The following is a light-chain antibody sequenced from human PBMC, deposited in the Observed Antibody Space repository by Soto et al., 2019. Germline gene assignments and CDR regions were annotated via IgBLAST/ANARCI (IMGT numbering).Light chain of an antibody. J-gene: IGLJ3*02. Sequence: QCALTQPASVSGSPGQSITISCTGTSYNVGGYNYVSWYQQHPGKAPKLMIYEVSNRPSGVSNRFSGSKSGNTASLTISGLQAEDEADYYCSSYTSSSTLEVFGGGTKLTAL. CDR3: SSYTSSSTLEV. CDR1: SYNVGGYNY. CDR2: EVS. V-gene: IGLV2-14*01.